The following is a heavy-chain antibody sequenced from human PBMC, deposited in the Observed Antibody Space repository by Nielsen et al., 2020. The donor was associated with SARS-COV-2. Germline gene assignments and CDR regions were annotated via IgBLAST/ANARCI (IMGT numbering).Heavy chain of an antibody. CDR3: ARDQGYYGSGSNEYYYYYGMDV. CDR1: GFTFSSYS. J-gene: IGHJ6*02. Sequence: GESLKISCAASGFTFSSYSMNWVRQAPGKGLEWVSYISSSSSTIYYADSVKGRFTISRDNAKNSLYLQMNSLRAEDTAVYYCARDQGYYGSGSNEYYYYYGMDVWGQGTTVTVSS. D-gene: IGHD3-10*01. V-gene: IGHV3-48*01. CDR2: ISSSSSTI.